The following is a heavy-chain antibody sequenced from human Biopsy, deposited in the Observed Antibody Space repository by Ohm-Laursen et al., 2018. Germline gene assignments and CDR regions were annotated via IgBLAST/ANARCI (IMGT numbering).Heavy chain of an antibody. CDR1: GFNFDDYA. CDR2: LTWNSGTI. V-gene: IGHV3-9*01. CDR3: VRSLRNYDFLAS. Sequence: SLRLSCAASGFNFDDYAMHWIRQGPGKGLEWVAGLTWNSGTIAYAGSVRGRFTISRDNAKNSLYLQMNNLTSEDTALYYCVRSLRNYDFLASWGQGPLVTVSS. D-gene: IGHD3-16*01. J-gene: IGHJ1*01.